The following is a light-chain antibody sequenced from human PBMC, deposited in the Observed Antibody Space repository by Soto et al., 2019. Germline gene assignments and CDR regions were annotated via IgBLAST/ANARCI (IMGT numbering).Light chain of an antibody. CDR2: ETS. V-gene: IGKV1-39*01. Sequence: DIQMTQSPSYLSACVGDRVTITCRASQDVRNDVNWYQQKPGKAPNGLIYETSTLQDGVPSRFSGDGYGTDFTLSISSLHPEDFATYYCQQTFSLPRTFGQGTKVDIK. J-gene: IGKJ2*02. CDR1: QDVRND. CDR3: QQTFSLPRT.